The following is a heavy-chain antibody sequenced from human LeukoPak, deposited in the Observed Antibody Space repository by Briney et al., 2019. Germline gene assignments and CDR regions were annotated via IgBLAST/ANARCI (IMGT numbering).Heavy chain of an antibody. CDR2: IYYSGST. D-gene: IGHD3-10*01. Sequence: SETLSLTCTVSGGSISSYYWSWIRQPPGKGLEWIGYIYYSGSTNYNPSFKSRVTISVDTSKDQFSLKLSSVTAADTAVYYCARITQGLYGMDVWGQGTTVTVSS. V-gene: IGHV4-59*08. J-gene: IGHJ6*02. CDR1: GGSISSYY. CDR3: ARITQGLYGMDV.